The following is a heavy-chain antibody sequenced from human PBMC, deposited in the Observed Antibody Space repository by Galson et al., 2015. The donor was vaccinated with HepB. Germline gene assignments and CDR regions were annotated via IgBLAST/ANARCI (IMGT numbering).Heavy chain of an antibody. CDR2: INPSDGSI. D-gene: IGHD7-27*01. J-gene: IGHJ4*02. CDR3: ARNINWGSDY. Sequence: SVKVSCKASGYTFTTYYVHWVRQAPGQGLEWMGIINPSDGSISHTQKFQGGITMTRDTSTSTLYMELSSLSSEDTAVYYCARNINWGSDYWGRGTLVTVSS. V-gene: IGHV1-46*01. CDR1: GYTFTTYY.